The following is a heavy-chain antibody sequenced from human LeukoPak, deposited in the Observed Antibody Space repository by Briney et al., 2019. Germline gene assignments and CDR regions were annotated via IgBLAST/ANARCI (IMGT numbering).Heavy chain of an antibody. D-gene: IGHD3-3*01. J-gene: IGHJ4*02. CDR3: DRERSGYIDY. CDR2: IYHSGST. CDR1: GGSISSGGYS. Sequence: SETLSLTCAVSGGSISSGGYSWSWIRQPPGKGLEWIGYIYHSGSTYYNPSLKSRVTIAVDKSKNQFSLTLSSVTAADAAVYYCDRERSGYIDYWGQGTLVTVSS. V-gene: IGHV4-30-2*01.